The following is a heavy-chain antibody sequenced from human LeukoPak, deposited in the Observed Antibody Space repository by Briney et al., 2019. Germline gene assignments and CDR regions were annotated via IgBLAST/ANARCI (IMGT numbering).Heavy chain of an antibody. CDR1: GGSISSSSYY. D-gene: IGHD4-23*01. Sequence: PSETLSLTCTVSGGSISSSSYYWGWIRQPPGKGLEWIGYIYYSGSTNYNPSLKSRVTISLDTSKNQFSLRLSSVTAADTAVYYCARDDGNSGSYFDLWGRGTLVTVSS. V-gene: IGHV4-61*01. CDR2: IYYSGST. J-gene: IGHJ2*01. CDR3: ARDDGNSGSYFDL.